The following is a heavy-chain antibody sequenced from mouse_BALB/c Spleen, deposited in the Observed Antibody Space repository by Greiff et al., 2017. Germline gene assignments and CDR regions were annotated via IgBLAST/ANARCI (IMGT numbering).Heavy chain of an antibody. D-gene: IGHD2-4*01. CDR1: GYSITSGYY. CDR2: ISYDGSN. V-gene: IGHV3-6*02. J-gene: IGHJ3*01. Sequence: DVHLVESGPGLVKPSQSLSLTCSVTGYSITSGYYWNWIRQFPGNKLEWMGYISYDGSNNYNPSLKNRISITRDTSKNQFFLKLNSVTTEDTATYYCARGGITTGGFAYWGQGTLVTVSA. CDR3: ARGGITTGGFAY.